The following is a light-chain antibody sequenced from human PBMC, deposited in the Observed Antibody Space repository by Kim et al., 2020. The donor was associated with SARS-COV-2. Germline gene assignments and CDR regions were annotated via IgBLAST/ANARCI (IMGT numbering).Light chain of an antibody. V-gene: IGKV1-33*01. CDR1: QDISDY. J-gene: IGKJ2*01. Sequence: SASVGDRGSIACQEGQDISDYVNWYQQKPGQAPNLLIYGTSDLETGGTSRFSGRGSGRDFTRTISSLQPEDSATYYCQQRHRLPYSCGQGTKLEI. CDR2: GTS. CDR3: QQRHRLPYS.